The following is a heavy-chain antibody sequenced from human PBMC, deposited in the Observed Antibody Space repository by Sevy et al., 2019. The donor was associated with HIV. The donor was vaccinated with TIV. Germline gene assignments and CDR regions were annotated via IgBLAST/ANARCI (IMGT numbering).Heavy chain of an antibody. CDR1: GFTFSSYA. D-gene: IGHD3-22*01. CDR3: ARDTLYYYDSSGYYDDGY. CDR2: ISYDGSNK. J-gene: IGHJ4*02. V-gene: IGHV3-30-3*01. Sequence: GGSLRLSCAASGFTFSSYAMHWVRQAPGKGLEWVAVISYDGSNKYYAYSVKGRFTISRDNSKNTLYLQMNSLRAEDTAVYYCARDTLYYYDSSGYYDDGYWGQGTLVTVSS.